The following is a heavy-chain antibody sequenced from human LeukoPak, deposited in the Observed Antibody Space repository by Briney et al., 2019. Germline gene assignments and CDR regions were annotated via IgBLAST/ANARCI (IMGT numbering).Heavy chain of an antibody. J-gene: IGHJ6*03. CDR1: AFSITSGYY. CDR3: ARESRREGYNPAYYYYYYMDV. D-gene: IGHD5-24*01. CDR2: IYQSGTT. Sequence: SETLSLTCTVSAFSITSGYYWAWIRQPPGKGLEYIGSIYQSGTTHYNLSLKSRVTISVDTSHNQFSLNLSSVTAADTAVYYCARESRREGYNPAYYYYYYMDVWGKGTTVTVSS. V-gene: IGHV4-38-2*02.